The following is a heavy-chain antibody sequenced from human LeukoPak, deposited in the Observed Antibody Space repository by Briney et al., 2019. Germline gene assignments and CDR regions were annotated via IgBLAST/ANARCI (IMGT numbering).Heavy chain of an antibody. V-gene: IGHV3-23*01. CDR3: TATSASVRLGYCSSTSCSEFDY. D-gene: IGHD2-2*01. CDR2: ISGSGGST. CDR1: GFTFSSYA. Sequence: GGSLRLSCAASGFTFSSYAMSWVRQAPGKGLEWVSAISGSGGSTYYADSVKGRFTISRDNSKNTLYLQMNSLKTEDTAVYYCTATSASVRLGYCSSTSCSEFDYWGQGTLVTVSS. J-gene: IGHJ4*02.